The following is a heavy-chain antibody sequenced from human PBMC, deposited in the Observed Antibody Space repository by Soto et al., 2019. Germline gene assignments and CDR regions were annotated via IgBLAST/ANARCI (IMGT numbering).Heavy chain of an antibody. CDR1: GFTFSSYS. J-gene: IGHJ6*03. CDR3: ASALILWFGELLSTPGPRYMDV. Sequence: GGSLRLSCAASGFTFSSYSMNWVRQAPGKGLEWVSYISSSSSTIYYADSVKGRFTISRDNAKNSLYLQMNSLRAEDTAVYYCASALILWFGELLSTPGPRYMDVWGKGTTVTVSS. CDR2: ISSSSSTI. V-gene: IGHV3-48*01. D-gene: IGHD3-10*01.